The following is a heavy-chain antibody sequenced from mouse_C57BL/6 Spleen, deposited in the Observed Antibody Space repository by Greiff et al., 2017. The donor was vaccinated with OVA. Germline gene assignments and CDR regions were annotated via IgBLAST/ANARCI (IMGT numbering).Heavy chain of an antibody. V-gene: IGHV5-9*01. D-gene: IGHD2-2*01. J-gene: IGHJ1*03. CDR1: GFTFSSYT. Sequence: DVMLVESGGGLVKPGGSLKLSCAASGFTFSSYTMSWVRQTPEKRLEWVATISGGGGNTYYPDSVKGRFTISRDNAKNTLYLQMSSLRSEDTALYYCARRPYGFHWYFDVWGTGTTVTVSS. CDR2: ISGGGGNT. CDR3: ARRPYGFHWYFDV.